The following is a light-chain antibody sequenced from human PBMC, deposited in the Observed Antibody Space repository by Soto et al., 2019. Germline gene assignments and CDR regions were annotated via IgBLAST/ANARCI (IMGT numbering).Light chain of an antibody. Sequence: EIVLTQSPATLSVSPGERATLSCRASQSISSEVAWYQQKPVQPPRLLIYGASTRATGVPARFTGSGSGSYFTLTISGLQSEDFAVDYWQQGHNWPLNFGQGTRLE. CDR1: QSISSE. CDR3: QQGHNWPLN. J-gene: IGKJ2*01. V-gene: IGKV3-15*01. CDR2: GAS.